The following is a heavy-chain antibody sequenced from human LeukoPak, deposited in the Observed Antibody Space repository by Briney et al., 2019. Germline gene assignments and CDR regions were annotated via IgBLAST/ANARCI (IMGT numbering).Heavy chain of an antibody. CDR2: ISYDGSNT. Sequence: GGSLRLSCAVSGFTFSTYGMHWVRQAPGKGLEWVAVISYDGSNTDYADSVKGRFTISRDNSKNTLYLQMNSLRGEDTAVYYCAKGRQLRRSDAFDIWGQGTMVTVSS. V-gene: IGHV3-30*18. CDR1: GFTFSTYG. CDR3: AKGRQLRRSDAFDI. D-gene: IGHD1-26*01. J-gene: IGHJ3*02.